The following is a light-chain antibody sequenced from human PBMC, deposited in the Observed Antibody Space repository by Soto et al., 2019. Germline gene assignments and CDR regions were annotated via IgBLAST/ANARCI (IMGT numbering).Light chain of an antibody. J-gene: IGKJ1*01. V-gene: IGKV3-20*01. CDR1: QSITSTY. CDR2: DAS. CDR3: QQYRYSPRT. Sequence: EIGLTQSPGTLSLSPGERATLSCRASQSITSTYLAWYQQKPGQAPKLLIYDASSRATGVPDRFRGSRSGADFTLTITRLEPEDSAVYYCQQYRYSPRTFGQGTKVDI.